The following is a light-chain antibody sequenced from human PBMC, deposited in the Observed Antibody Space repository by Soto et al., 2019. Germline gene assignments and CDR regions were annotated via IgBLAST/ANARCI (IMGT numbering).Light chain of an antibody. J-gene: IGKJ5*01. V-gene: IGKV3-20*01. Sequence: EIGLTQSPGSPSLSPGERVTLSCRASQSVSSGYVAWYQQKPGQSPRLLMYGAGNRASGIPDRFRGSGSGTDFTLTISRLEPEDFAVYYCQQYGGSPAITFGQGTRLEIK. CDR1: QSVSSGY. CDR3: QQYGGSPAIT. CDR2: GAG.